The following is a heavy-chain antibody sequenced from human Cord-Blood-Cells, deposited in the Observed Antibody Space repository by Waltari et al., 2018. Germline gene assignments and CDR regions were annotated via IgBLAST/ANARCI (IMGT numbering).Heavy chain of an antibody. CDR2: IYYSGST. Sequence: QLQLQESGPGLVKPSETLSRTCTVSGGSISSSSYYRGGSRQPPGKGLEWIGSIYYSGSTDYNPSLKSRVTISVDTSKNQFSLKLSSVTAADTAVYYCAARSSSWYAFDIWGQGTMVTVSS. CDR1: GGSISSSSYY. D-gene: IGHD6-13*01. CDR3: AARSSSWYAFDI. V-gene: IGHV4-39*01. J-gene: IGHJ3*02.